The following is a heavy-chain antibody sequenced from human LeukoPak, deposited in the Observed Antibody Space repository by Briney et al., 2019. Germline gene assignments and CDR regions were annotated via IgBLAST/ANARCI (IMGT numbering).Heavy chain of an antibody. CDR1: GFTFSSYW. CDR3: AREGPGRDGYNLFDY. D-gene: IGHD5-24*01. V-gene: IGHV3-74*01. J-gene: IGHJ4*02. CDR2: INPDGTGT. Sequence: QTGGSLRLSCAASGFTFSSYWMHWVRQAPGKGLVWVSRINPDGTGTSYADSVKGRFTISRDNAKNTLYLQMNSLRAEDTAVYYCAREGPGRDGYNLFDYWGQGTLVTVSS.